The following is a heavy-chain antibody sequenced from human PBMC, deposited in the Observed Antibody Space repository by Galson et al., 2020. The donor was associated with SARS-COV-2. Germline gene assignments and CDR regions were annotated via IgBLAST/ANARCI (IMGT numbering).Heavy chain of an antibody. Sequence: SETLSLTCAVYPGSLSGYYWSWIRQSPGKGLEWIGEINHVGSTNYNPSLKSQVTISVDTSKNQFSLNLSSVSAADTAVYYCASGGVRYSASWPFDSWGQGTLVTVSS. CDR1: PGSLSGYY. CDR2: INHVGST. J-gene: IGHJ4*02. V-gene: IGHV4-34*01. CDR3: ASGGVRYSASWPFDS. D-gene: IGHD2-2*01.